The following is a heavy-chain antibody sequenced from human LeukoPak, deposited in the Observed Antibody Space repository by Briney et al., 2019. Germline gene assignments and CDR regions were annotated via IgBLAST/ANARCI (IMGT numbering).Heavy chain of an antibody. Sequence: ASVKVSCKASGYTFTGYSIHWVRQAPGQGLEWMGWINPNSGGTNYAQKFQGRVTMTRNTSISTAYMELSSLRSEDTAVYYCARGLMFCSSTSCYRGTYYYYMDVWGKGTTVTISS. CDR1: GYTFTGYS. D-gene: IGHD2-2*01. CDR2: INPNSGGT. J-gene: IGHJ6*03. CDR3: ARGLMFCSSTSCYRGTYYYYMDV. V-gene: IGHV1-2*02.